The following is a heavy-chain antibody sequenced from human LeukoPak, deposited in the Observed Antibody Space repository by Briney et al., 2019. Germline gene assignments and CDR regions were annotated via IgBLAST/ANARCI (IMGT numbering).Heavy chain of an antibody. J-gene: IGHJ6*02. D-gene: IGHD2-2*01. Sequence: SQTLSLTCTVSGGSISSGGYYWSWIRQHPGKGLEWIGYIYYSGSTYYNPSLKSRVTISVDTSKNQFSLKLSSVTAADTAVYYCARRVVVPAATKHMDVWGQGTTVTVFS. CDR1: GGSISSGGYY. CDR3: ARRVVVPAATKHMDV. CDR2: IYYSGST. V-gene: IGHV4-31*03.